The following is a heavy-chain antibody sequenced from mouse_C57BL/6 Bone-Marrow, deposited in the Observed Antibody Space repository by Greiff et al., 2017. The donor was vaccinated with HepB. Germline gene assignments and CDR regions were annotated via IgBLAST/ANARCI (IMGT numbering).Heavy chain of an antibody. CDR2: NYPGSGST. CDR3: ARESIYYYPYYFDY. CDR1: GYTFTSYW. J-gene: IGHJ2*01. Sequence: QVQLQQPGAELVKPGASVKMSCKASGYTFTSYWITWVKQRPGQGLEWIGDNYPGSGSTNYNEKLKSKATMTVDTSSSTAYMQLSSLTSADSAVYYCARESIYYYPYYFDYWGQGTTLTVSS. V-gene: IGHV1-55*01. D-gene: IGHD1-1*01.